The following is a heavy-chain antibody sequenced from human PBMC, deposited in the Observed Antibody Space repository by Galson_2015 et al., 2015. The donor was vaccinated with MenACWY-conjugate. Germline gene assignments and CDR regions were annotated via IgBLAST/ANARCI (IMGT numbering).Heavy chain of an antibody. CDR3: ARVGTWIHQYFYYMDV. J-gene: IGHJ6*03. D-gene: IGHD5-18*01. CDR1: GLTFTGYE. CDR2: ISKSGSPI. Sequence: SLRLSCAASGLTFTGYEFNWVRQAPGKGLEWLSYISKSGSPIYYADSVKGRFTISRDNMKKSPFLEMNSLRAGDTGVYYCARVGTWIHQYFYYMDVWGKGTTVTVSS. V-gene: IGHV3-48*03.